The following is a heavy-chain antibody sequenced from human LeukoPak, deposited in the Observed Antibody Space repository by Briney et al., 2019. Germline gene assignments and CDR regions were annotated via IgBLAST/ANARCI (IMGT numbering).Heavy chain of an antibody. CDR1: GGSISSYY. J-gene: IGHJ6*02. CDR3: ARGRYDDYGMDV. D-gene: IGHD3-3*01. CDR2: IYYSGST. Sequence: SETLSLTCTVSGGSISSYYWSWIRQPPGMGLEWIGYIYYSGSTNYNPSLKSRVTISVDTSKNQFSLKLSSVTAADTAVYYCARGRYDDYGMDVWGQGTTVTVSS. V-gene: IGHV4-59*01.